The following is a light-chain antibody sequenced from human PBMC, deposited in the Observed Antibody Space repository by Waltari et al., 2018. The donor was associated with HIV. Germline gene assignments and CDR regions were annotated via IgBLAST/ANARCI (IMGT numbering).Light chain of an antibody. J-gene: IGLJ3*02. CDR2: RND. Sequence: QSVLTQPPSASGTPGQRVTISCSGSRSTIGKNVIYWYQQFPGTAPKRLIYRNDHRPSGVPDRFSGSKSGTSASLAISGLRSEDEADYYCATWDDSLSGWVFGGGTKLTVL. V-gene: IGLV1-47*01. CDR1: RSTIGKNV. CDR3: ATWDDSLSGWV.